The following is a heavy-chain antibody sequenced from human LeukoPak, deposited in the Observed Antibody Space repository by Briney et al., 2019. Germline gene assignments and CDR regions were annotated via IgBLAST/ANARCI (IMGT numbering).Heavy chain of an antibody. CDR1: GYTLTNYY. J-gene: IGHJ5*02. V-gene: IGHV1-46*01. Sequence: GASVKVSCKASGYTLTNYYMHWVRQAPGQGLEWMGMINPSDSSATYPQKFQGRVTMTRDTSTSTVYMELSSLRSEDTAVYYCGRAFIVVKAAAINGPINWFDPWGQGTLVTVSS. D-gene: IGHD2-2*02. CDR3: GRAFIVVKAAAINGPINWFDP. CDR2: INPSDSSA.